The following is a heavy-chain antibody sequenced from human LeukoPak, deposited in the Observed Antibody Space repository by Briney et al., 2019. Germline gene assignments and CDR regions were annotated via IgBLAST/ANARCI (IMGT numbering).Heavy chain of an antibody. CDR3: ARDQKVMFRGAWLPNWFDP. CDR1: GFALKGYS. Sequence: GGSLRLSCGGSGFALKGYSLTWVRQAPGKGREWVSSISSTSAYIHYADSVKGRFTISRHNVDNVVYLEKNGLRAEDTATYYCARDQKVMFRGAWLPNWFDPWGQGTLVTVSS. CDR2: ISSTSAYI. J-gene: IGHJ5*02. D-gene: IGHD3-10*01. V-gene: IGHV3-21*01.